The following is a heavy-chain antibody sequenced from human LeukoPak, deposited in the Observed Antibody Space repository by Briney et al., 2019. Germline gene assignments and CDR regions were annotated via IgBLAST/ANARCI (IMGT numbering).Heavy chain of an antibody. Sequence: ASVKVSCKASGYTFTSYGISWVRQAPGQGLEWMGWISAYNGNTNYAQKLQGRVTMTTDTSTSTAYMELRSLRSDDTAVYYCARVYSSSRPQIRYYYGMDVWGQGTTVTVSS. J-gene: IGHJ6*02. CDR3: ARVYSSSRPQIRYYYGMDV. D-gene: IGHD6-13*01. CDR2: ISAYNGNT. V-gene: IGHV1-18*01. CDR1: GYTFTSYG.